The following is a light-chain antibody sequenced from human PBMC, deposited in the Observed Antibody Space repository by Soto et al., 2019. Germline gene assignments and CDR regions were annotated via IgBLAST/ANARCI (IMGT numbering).Light chain of an antibody. V-gene: IGKV3-20*01. Sequence: NVLTQSPGTLSLSPGEGATLSCRASQSISSNYLAWYHQKPGQAPRLLIYGASSRATDIPDRFRGSGSGRDFVLNISRLEPEDSGVYYCQQYSSSPRTFGQGTKV. CDR2: GAS. CDR1: QSISSNY. CDR3: QQYSSSPRT. J-gene: IGKJ1*01.